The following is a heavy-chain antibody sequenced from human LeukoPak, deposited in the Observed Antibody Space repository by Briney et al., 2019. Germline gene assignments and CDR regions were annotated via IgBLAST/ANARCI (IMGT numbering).Heavy chain of an antibody. CDR1: GGSISSYY. Sequence: SETLSLTCTVSGGSISSYYWSWIRQPPGKGLEWIGYIYYSGSTNYNPSLKSRVTISVDTSKNQFSLKLSSVTAADTAVYYCARFNSGSYDYWFDPWGQGTLVTVSS. J-gene: IGHJ5*02. V-gene: IGHV4-59*01. CDR3: ARFNSGSYDYWFDP. CDR2: IYYSGST. D-gene: IGHD1-26*01.